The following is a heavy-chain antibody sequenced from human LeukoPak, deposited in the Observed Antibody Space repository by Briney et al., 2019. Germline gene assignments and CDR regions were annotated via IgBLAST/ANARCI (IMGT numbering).Heavy chain of an antibody. D-gene: IGHD3-10*01. CDR3: ARDEGYYYGSGAH. V-gene: IGHV1-69*06. CDR1: GGTFSSYA. CDR2: IIPIFGTA. Sequence: SVKVSCKASGGTFSSYAISWVRQAPGQGLEWMGGIIPIFGTANYAQKFQGRVTITADKSTSTAYMGLSSLRSEDTAVYYCARDEGYYYGSGAHWGQGTLVTVSS. J-gene: IGHJ4*02.